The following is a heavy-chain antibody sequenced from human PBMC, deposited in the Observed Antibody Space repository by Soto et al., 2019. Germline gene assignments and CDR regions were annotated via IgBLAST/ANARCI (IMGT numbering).Heavy chain of an antibody. CDR1: GFTGSSNY. J-gene: IGHJ6*02. CDR3: ARDLGSGWYYYYYYGMDV. V-gene: IGHV3-66*01. CDR2: IYSGGST. D-gene: IGHD6-19*01. Sequence: GFLRISWAASGFTGSSNYMGRVRPGPREGLEVVSVIYSGGSTYYADSVKGRFTIFRDNSKNTLYLQMNSLRAEDTAVYYCARDLGSGWYYYYYYGMDVWGQGTTVTVSS.